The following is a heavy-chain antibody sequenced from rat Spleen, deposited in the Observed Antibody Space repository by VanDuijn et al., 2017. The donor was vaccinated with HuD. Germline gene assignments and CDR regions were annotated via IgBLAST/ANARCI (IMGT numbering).Heavy chain of an antibody. CDR2: ITSGGSNT. CDR3: ATDTFYDGTYYPGGFDY. J-gene: IGHJ2*01. Sequence: EVQLVESGGGLVQPGRSMKLSCAASGFTFSNYYMAWVRQAPTKGLEWVATITSGGSNTYYPDSVKGRFTISRDNAKSTLYLQMDSLTSEDTATYFCATDTFYDGTYYPGGFDYWGQGVMVTVSS. CDR1: GFTFSNYY. D-gene: IGHD1-12*02. V-gene: IGHV5-25*01.